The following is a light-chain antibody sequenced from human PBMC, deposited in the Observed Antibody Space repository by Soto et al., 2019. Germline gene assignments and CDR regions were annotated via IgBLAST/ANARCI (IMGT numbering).Light chain of an antibody. J-gene: IGKJ1*01. CDR2: KAS. CDR3: QQYDTYRT. CDR1: QSVNHW. V-gene: IGKV1-5*03. Sequence: DIQMTQSPSTLSASVGDRVTITCRASQSVNHWLAWYQQKPGKAPKLLIYKASDLQSGVPSTVSGSGSGTEFTLTISSLQPDDFATYYCQQYDTYRTFGQGTKVEVK.